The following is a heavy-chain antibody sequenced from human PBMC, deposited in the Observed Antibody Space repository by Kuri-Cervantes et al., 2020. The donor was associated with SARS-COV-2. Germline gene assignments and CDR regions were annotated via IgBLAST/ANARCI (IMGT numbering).Heavy chain of an antibody. D-gene: IGHD4-17*01. CDR2: IYSGGST. J-gene: IGHJ5*02. CDR3: ARDYGDYWFDP. V-gene: IGHV3-53*04. CDR1: GFTVSSNH. Sequence: GESLKISCAASGFTVSSNHMSWVRQAPGKGLEWVSVIYSGGSTYYADSVKGRFTISRHNSKNTLYLQMNSLRAEDTAVYYCARDYGDYWFDPWGQGTLVTVSS.